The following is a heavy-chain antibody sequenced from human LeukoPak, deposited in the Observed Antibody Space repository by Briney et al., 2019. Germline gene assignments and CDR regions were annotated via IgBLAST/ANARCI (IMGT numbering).Heavy chain of an antibody. J-gene: IGHJ5*02. CDR3: VRDGGTDWYDP. Sequence: GGSLRLSCVASGFTISHYWMTWVRQAPGKGLEGVANIEKDGGEKTYVDSVRGRFTISRDNAKNSIFLQMNSLRVEDMAIYYCVRDGGTDWYDPWGQGTLVSVSS. CDR1: GFTISHYW. V-gene: IGHV3-7*01. D-gene: IGHD3-16*01. CDR2: IEKDGGEK.